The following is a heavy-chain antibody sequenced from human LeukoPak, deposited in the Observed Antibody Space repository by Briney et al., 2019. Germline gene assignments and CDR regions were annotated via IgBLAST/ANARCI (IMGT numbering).Heavy chain of an antibody. V-gene: IGHV4-39*01. Sequence: SETLSLTCTVSGGSISSSSYYWGWIRQPPGKGLEWIRSIYYSGSTYYNPSLKSRVTISVDTSKNQFSLKLSSVTAADTAVYYCARLTVDYYYYGMDVWGQGTTVTVSS. D-gene: IGHD2-8*02. J-gene: IGHJ6*02. CDR1: GGSISSSSYY. CDR3: ARLTVDYYYYGMDV. CDR2: IYYSGST.